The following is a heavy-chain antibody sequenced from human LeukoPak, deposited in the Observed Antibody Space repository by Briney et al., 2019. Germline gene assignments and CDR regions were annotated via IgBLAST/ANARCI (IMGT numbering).Heavy chain of an antibody. J-gene: IGHJ4*02. V-gene: IGHV3-9*01. Sequence: GGSLRLSCAASGFTFDDYAMHWVRQAPGKGLEWVSGISWNSGSIGYADSVKGRFTISRDNSKNTLYLQMNSLRAEDTAVYYCAKDERPNSRYYDFWSGYFAPSHFDYWGQGTLVTVSS. CDR3: AKDERPNSRYYDFWSGYFAPSHFDY. CDR2: ISWNSGSI. CDR1: GFTFDDYA. D-gene: IGHD3-3*01.